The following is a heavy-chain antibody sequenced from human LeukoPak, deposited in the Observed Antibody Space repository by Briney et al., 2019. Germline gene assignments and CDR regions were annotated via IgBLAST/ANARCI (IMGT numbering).Heavy chain of an antibody. CDR3: AKDLGPDPGGYYDSSGYYYADY. D-gene: IGHD3-22*01. CDR1: GFTFSSYG. CDR2: ISYDGSNK. J-gene: IGHJ4*02. Sequence: GGSLRLSCAASGFTFSSYGMHWVRQAPGKGLEWVAVISYDGSNKYYADSVKGRFTIPRDNSKNTLYLQMNSLRAEDTAVYYCAKDLGPDPGGYYDSSGYYYADYWGQGTLVTVSS. V-gene: IGHV3-30*18.